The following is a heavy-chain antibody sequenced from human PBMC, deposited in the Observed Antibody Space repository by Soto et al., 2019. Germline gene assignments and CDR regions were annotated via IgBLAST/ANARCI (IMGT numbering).Heavy chain of an antibody. J-gene: IGHJ4*02. D-gene: IGHD6-19*01. CDR2: ISAYNGNT. CDR3: ARVYEWIAVAGYFDD. V-gene: IGHV1-18*01. CDR1: GYTFNSYG. Sequence: ASVKVSCNASGYTFNSYGISWVRQAPGQGLEWMGWISAYNGNTNYAQKRQGRVTMTTDTSTSTAYMELRSLRSDDTAVYYCARVYEWIAVAGYFDDWGQGTLVTVSS.